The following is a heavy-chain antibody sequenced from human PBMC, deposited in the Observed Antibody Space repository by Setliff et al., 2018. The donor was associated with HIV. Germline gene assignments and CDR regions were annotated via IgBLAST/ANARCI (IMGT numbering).Heavy chain of an antibody. D-gene: IGHD3-10*01. CDR2: VNRDGGA. Sequence: PSETLSLTCAVYGGSLTGYFWTWIRQSPGKGLEWVGQVNRDGGAHYNPSLRSRVTISVDTSNNQFSLSLRSVTAADTAIYYCARSIHGGGSEPFDTWGQGILVTVSS. CDR3: ARSIHGGGSEPFDT. V-gene: IGHV4-34*01. J-gene: IGHJ5*02. CDR1: GGSLTGYF.